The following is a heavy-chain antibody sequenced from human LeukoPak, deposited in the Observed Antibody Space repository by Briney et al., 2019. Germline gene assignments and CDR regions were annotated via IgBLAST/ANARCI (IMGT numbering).Heavy chain of an antibody. CDR2: IYYSGST. CDR3: AREVWSGTQGY. J-gene: IGHJ4*02. D-gene: IGHD3-3*01. CDR1: GGSFSTSSYF. Sequence: SETLSLTCIVSGGSFSTSSYFWGWIRQPPGKGLEWIGYIYYSGSTNYNPSLKSRVTISVDTSKNQFSLKLSSVTAADTAVYYCAREVWSGTQGYWGQGTLVTVSS. V-gene: IGHV4-61*01.